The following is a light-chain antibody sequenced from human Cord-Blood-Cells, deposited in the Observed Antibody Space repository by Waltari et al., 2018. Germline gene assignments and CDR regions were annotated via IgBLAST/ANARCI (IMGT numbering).Light chain of an antibody. CDR2: RNN. J-gene: IGLJ1*01. V-gene: IGLV1-47*01. Sequence: QSVLPQPPSASGTPGKRVTISCSGSSSNLGSNYVYWYQQLPGTAPKLLIYRNNRRPSGVPDRFSGSKSGTSASLAISGLRSEDEADYYCAAWDDSLSGYVFGTGTKVTVL. CDR3: AAWDDSLSGYV. CDR1: SSNLGSNY.